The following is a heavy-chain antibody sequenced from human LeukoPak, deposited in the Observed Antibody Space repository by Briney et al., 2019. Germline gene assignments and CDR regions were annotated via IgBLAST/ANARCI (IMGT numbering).Heavy chain of an antibody. J-gene: IGHJ5*02. Sequence: PGGSLRLACAASGFTFSSYSMNWVRQAPGKGLEWVSSISHSSSYIYYADSVKGRFTISRDNAKNSLYLQMSSLRAEDTAVYYCAKQRGDASLSGSWGQGTLVTVSS. V-gene: IGHV3-21*01. CDR2: ISHSSSYI. CDR1: GFTFSSYS. D-gene: IGHD2-21*02. CDR3: AKQRGDASLSGS.